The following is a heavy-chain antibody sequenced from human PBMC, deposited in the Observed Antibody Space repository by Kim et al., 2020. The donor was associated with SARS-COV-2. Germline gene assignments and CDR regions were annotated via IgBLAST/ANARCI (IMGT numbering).Heavy chain of an antibody. CDR2: ISSSSSYI. Sequence: GGSLRLSCAASGFTFSSYSMNWVRQAPGKGLEWVSSISSSSSYIYYADSVKGRFTISRDNAKNSLYLQMNSLRAEDTAVYYCARGGVGSGWASDNWFDPWGQGTLVTVSS. CDR1: GFTFSSYS. V-gene: IGHV3-21*01. J-gene: IGHJ5*02. CDR3: ARGGVGSGWASDNWFDP. D-gene: IGHD6-19*01.